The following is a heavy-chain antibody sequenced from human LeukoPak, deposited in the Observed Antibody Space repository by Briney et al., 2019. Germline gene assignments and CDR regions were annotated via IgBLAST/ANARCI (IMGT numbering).Heavy chain of an antibody. CDR2: LRCSGSTI. V-gene: IGHV3-48*03. J-gene: IGHJ4*02. CDR1: GFPFSRYE. D-gene: IGHD6-19*01. CDR3: ARDLGGWRTFDY. Sequence: GGSLSLSCAASGFPFSRYELNGVRQAPGKGLEWASYLRCSGSTIYYADSVQGRYNMSRDNAKNSLYLQMSSLRAEDTAVYYCARDLGGWRTFDYWGQGTLVTVSS.